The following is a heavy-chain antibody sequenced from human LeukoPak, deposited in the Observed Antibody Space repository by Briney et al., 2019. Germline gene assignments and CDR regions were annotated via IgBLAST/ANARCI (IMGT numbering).Heavy chain of an antibody. V-gene: IGHV3-74*01. CDR2: TNSDGTGT. J-gene: IGHJ5*02. Sequence: SGGSLRLSCAASGFTFSNYWMHWVRQAPGKGLVWVSRTNSDGTGTRDADSVKGRFTISRDNAKNTLYLQMNSLRAEDTAVYFCASGPTGFAWGQGTLVTVSS. CDR1: GFTFSNYW. CDR3: ASGPTGFA. D-gene: IGHD1-14*01.